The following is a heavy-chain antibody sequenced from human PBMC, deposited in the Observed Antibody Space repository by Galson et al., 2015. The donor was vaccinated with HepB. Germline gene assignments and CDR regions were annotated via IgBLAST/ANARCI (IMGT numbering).Heavy chain of an antibody. CDR1: GYTFTGYY. V-gene: IGHV1-2*05. Sequence: SVKVSCKASGYTFTGYYMHWVRQAPGQGLEWMGRINPNSGGTNYAQKFQGRVTMTRDTSISTAYMELSRLRSDDTVVYYCARAAVPNYYDSSGYYIHFDYWGQGTLVTVSS. CDR3: ARAAVPNYYDSSGYYIHFDY. D-gene: IGHD3-22*01. J-gene: IGHJ4*02. CDR2: INPNSGGT.